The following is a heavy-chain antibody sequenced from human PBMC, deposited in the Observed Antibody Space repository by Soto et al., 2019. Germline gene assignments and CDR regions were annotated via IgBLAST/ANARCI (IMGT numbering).Heavy chain of an antibody. Sequence: GESLKISCTGSGYSFTTNWIGWVRQLPGKGLEWMGIIYPGDSDTRYSPSFQGHVTITVDKSTSTAYLQRNTLKASDTAMYYCERHISNLRYYYYAMDVWGQGTTVTVYS. CDR1: GYSFTTNW. J-gene: IGHJ6*02. CDR2: IYPGDSDT. V-gene: IGHV5-51*01. D-gene: IGHD3-3*01. CDR3: ERHISNLRYYYYAMDV.